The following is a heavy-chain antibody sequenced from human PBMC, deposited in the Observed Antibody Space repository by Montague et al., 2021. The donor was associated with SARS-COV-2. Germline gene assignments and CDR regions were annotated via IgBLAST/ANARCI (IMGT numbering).Heavy chain of an antibody. Sequence: TLSLTCNVSSASFNYSGYYWTWIRQHPGKGLEWIGYIHYTGYTHYNPSLNSRLTLSVDTSKNQFSLMLNSVTAADTAVYYCAREVGRYAPVGYFDSWGRGTRV. CDR1: SASFNYSGYY. J-gene: IGHJ4*02. D-gene: IGHD2-2*01. CDR3: AREVGRYAPVGYFDS. V-gene: IGHV4-31*03. CDR2: IHYTGYT.